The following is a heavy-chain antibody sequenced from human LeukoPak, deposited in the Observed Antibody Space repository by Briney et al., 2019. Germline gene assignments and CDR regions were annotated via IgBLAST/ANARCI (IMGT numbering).Heavy chain of an antibody. CDR3: AKETYQLPFDY. CDR2: ISYDGSNK. D-gene: IGHD2-2*01. V-gene: IGHV3-30-3*01. J-gene: IGHJ4*02. Sequence: GGSLRLSCAASGFTFSSYAMHWVRQAPGKGLEWVAVISYDGSNKYYADSVKGRFSISRDNSKNTLYLQMNSLRAEDTAVYYCAKETYQLPFDYWGQGTLVTVSS. CDR1: GFTFSSYA.